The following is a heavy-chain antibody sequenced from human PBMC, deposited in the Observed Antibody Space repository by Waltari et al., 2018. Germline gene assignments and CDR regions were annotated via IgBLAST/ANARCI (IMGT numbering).Heavy chain of an antibody. CDR3: ARENYYGSGSYYRWFDP. Sequence: QVQLVQSGAEVKKPGASVKVSCKASGYTFTSYYMHWVRTAPGQGLEWMGISNPRGGRESEAQEFQGRVTMTRDTATSTGYMELSSLISEGTAVYYCARENYYGSGSYYRWFDPWGQGTLVTVSS. CDR2: SNPRGGRE. J-gene: IGHJ5*02. D-gene: IGHD3-10*01. V-gene: IGHV1-46*01. CDR1: GYTFTSYY.